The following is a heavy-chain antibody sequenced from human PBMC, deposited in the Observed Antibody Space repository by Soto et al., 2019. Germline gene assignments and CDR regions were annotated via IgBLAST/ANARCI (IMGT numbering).Heavy chain of an antibody. Sequence: SETLSLTCGVSGDSITSTSYWSWVRQPPGKGLEWIGEIYHSGGTNSNPSLKSRVTMSVDKSKNQFSLKLSSVTAADTAVYYCARVKASGVNFDYWGQGTLVTVSS. CDR1: GDSITSTSY. J-gene: IGHJ4*02. V-gene: IGHV4-4*02. CDR2: IYHSGGT. CDR3: ARVKASGVNFDY. D-gene: IGHD3-10*01.